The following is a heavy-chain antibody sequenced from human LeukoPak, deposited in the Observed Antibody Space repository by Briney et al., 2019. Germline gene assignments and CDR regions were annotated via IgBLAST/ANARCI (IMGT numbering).Heavy chain of an antibody. CDR2: INPNSGGT. J-gene: IGHJ5*02. Sequence: ASVKVSCKASGYTFTGYYMHWVRQAPGQGLEWMGWINPNSGGTNYAQKFQGRVTMTRDTSIGTAYMELSRLRSDDTAVYYCARAAHIVVVTAYRAWFDPWGQGTLVTVSS. CDR1: GYTFTGYY. CDR3: ARAAHIVVVTAYRAWFDP. D-gene: IGHD2-21*02. V-gene: IGHV1-2*02.